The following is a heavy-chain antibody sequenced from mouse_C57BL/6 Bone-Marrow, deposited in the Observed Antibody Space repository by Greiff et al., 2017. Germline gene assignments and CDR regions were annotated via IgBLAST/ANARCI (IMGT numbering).Heavy chain of an antibody. Sequence: QVQLQQPGAELVKPGASVKLSCKASGYTFTSYWMHWVKQRPGQGLEWIGMIHPNSGSTNYNEKFKSKATLTVDKSSSTAYMQLSSLASEDSAVYYCARGGRNRYFDVWGTGTTVTVSS. CDR3: ARGGRNRYFDV. CDR2: IHPNSGST. V-gene: IGHV1-64*01. J-gene: IGHJ1*03. D-gene: IGHD3-3*01. CDR1: GYTFTSYW.